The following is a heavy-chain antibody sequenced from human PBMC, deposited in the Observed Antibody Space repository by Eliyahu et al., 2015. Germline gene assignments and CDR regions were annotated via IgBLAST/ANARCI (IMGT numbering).Heavy chain of an antibody. D-gene: IGHD2-2*01. J-gene: IGHJ6*03. CDR1: GFSFXNYA. Sequence: EGQLLESGGGLVQRGGSLRLSCAASGFSFXNYAMSWVRQAPGEGVGWVSGISGGGRNTYYADSVRGRFTISRDNSRNTMYLQMYGLRDADTAIYYCAKTTVVETAALYYYMDVWGRGTTVTVSS. CDR3: AKTTVVETAALYYYMDV. CDR2: ISGGGRNT. V-gene: IGHV3-23*01.